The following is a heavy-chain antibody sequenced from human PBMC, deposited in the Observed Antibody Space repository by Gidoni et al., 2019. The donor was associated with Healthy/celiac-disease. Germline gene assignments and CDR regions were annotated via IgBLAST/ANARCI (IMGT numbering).Heavy chain of an antibody. D-gene: IGHD4-17*01. V-gene: IGHV1-46*01. J-gene: IGHJ6*02. Sequence: QVQLVQSGAEVKKPGASVKVSCKASGYTFTSYYMHWVRQAPGQGLEWMGIINPSGGSTSYAQKFQGRVTMTRDTSTSTVYMELSSLRSEDTAVYYCARDRFQSTDYGDYGSGMDVWGQGTTVTVSS. CDR1: GYTFTSYY. CDR2: INPSGGST. CDR3: ARDRFQSTDYGDYGSGMDV.